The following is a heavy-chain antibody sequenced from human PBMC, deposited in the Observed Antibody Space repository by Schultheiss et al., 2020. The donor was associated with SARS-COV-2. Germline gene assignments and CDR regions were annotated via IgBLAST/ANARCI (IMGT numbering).Heavy chain of an antibody. D-gene: IGHD6-13*01. CDR3: ATERSQVVRVSVFDY. J-gene: IGHJ4*02. Sequence: GESLKISCSASGFDFSNFEMTWVRQAPGRGLEWISYIHDNGRPIYYAESVEGRFSVSRDNAKKSLYLHMNSLRVEDTAIYYCATERSQVVRVSVFDYWGQGTLVTVSS. CDR1: GFDFSNFE. V-gene: IGHV3-48*03. CDR2: IHDNGRPI.